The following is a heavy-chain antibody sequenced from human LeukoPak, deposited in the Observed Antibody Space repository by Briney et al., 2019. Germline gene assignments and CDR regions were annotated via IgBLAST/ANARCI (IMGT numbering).Heavy chain of an antibody. CDR1: GGSISSSRFF. D-gene: IGHD2-2*01. CDR3: ARARRYCSSTSCPNWFDP. V-gene: IGHV4-39*07. J-gene: IGHJ5*02. Sequence: SETLSLTCTVSGGSISSSRFFWAWIRQPPGKGLEWIGNINFSGTTYYNPSLKSRVTISVDTSKNQFSLKLSSVTAADTAVYYCARARRYCSSTSCPNWFDPWGQGTLVTVSS. CDR2: INFSGTT.